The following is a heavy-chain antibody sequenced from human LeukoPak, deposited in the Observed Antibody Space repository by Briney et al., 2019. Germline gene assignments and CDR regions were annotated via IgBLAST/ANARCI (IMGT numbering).Heavy chain of an antibody. CDR2: INPNHGDT. CDR3: ARERTGYYYDSSGRFDY. Sequence: ASVKVSCKASGYTFTAYYMHWVRQAPGQGLEWMGWINPNHGDTNYAQKFQDRVSMTRDTSISTAYMELSRLRSDDTAVYYCARERTGYYYDSSGRFDYWGQGTLVTVSS. V-gene: IGHV1-2*02. D-gene: IGHD3-22*01. CDR1: GYTFTAYY. J-gene: IGHJ4*02.